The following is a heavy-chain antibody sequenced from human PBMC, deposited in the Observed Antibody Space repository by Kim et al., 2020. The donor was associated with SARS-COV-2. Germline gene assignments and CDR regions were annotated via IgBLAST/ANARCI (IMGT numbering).Heavy chain of an antibody. Sequence: ASVKVSCKASGYTFTSYYMHWVRQAPGQGLEWMGIINPSGGSTSYAQKFQGRVTMTRDTSTSTVYMELSSLRSEDTAVYYCARDLGYDSSGYYYRDAFDIWGQGTMVTVSS. CDR2: INPSGGST. CDR3: ARDLGYDSSGYYYRDAFDI. J-gene: IGHJ3*02. CDR1: GYTFTSYY. V-gene: IGHV1-46*01. D-gene: IGHD3-22*01.